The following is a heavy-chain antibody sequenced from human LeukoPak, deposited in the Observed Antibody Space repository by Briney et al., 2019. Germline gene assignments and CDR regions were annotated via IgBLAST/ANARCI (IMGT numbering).Heavy chain of an antibody. V-gene: IGHV3-7*03. D-gene: IGHD6-13*01. CDR3: ATSTAAAGTD. CDR2: IKQDGSEK. Sequence: GGSLRLSCAASGFTFSNLWMSWVRQAPGKGLKWVANIKQDGSEKYYVDSVKGRFTISRDNAQNSLYLQMNSLRAEDTAIYYCATSTAAAGTDWGQGTLVSVSS. CDR1: GFTFSNLW. J-gene: IGHJ4*02.